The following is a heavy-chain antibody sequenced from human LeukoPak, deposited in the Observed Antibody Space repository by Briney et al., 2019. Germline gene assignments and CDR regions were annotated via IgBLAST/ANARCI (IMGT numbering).Heavy chain of an antibody. D-gene: IGHD3-22*01. CDR2: IHNSGST. CDR1: GGSVSNYY. CDR3: AREIRAYYYDSRSYDPPNWLNP. V-gene: IGHV4-59*02. J-gene: IGHJ5*02. Sequence: PSETLSLTCTVSGGSVSNYYWCWIRQPPGKGLEWIGYIHNSGSTNYNASLKSRVTISVDTSKNQFSLKLSSVSAADTAVYYCAREIRAYYYDSRSYDPPNWLNPWGQGTLVTVSS.